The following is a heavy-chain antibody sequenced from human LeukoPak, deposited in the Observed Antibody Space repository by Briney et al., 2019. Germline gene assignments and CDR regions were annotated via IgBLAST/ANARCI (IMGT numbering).Heavy chain of an antibody. D-gene: IGHD1-26*01. Sequence: ASVKVSCKASGYTFTSYGISWVRQAPGQGLEWMGRINPNSGGTNYAQKFQGRVTMTRDTSISTAYMELSRLRSDDTAVYYCASTTLVGASRDAFDIWGQGTMVTVSS. CDR1: GYTFTSYG. J-gene: IGHJ3*02. V-gene: IGHV1-2*06. CDR2: INPNSGGT. CDR3: ASTTLVGASRDAFDI.